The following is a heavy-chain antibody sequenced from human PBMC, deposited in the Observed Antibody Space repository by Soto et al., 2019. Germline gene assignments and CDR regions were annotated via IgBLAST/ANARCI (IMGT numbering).Heavy chain of an antibody. CDR2: ISAAGDP. V-gene: IGHV3-13*05. CDR3: ARTDRDFYGLDV. Sequence: EVQLVESGGGLVQPGGSLRLSCEASGFTFRNYDMHWVRQGTGKGLEWVSGISAAGDPDYADSVEGRFTISRENAQISFFLQMISLRVGGTAVYYCARTDRDFYGLDVWGQGTTVIVSS. CDR1: GFTFRNYD. J-gene: IGHJ6*02.